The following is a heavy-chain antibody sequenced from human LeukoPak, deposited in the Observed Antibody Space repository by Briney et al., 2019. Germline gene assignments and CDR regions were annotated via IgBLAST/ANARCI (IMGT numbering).Heavy chain of an antibody. Sequence: KSSETLSLTCTVSGYSISSGYYWGWIRQPPGKGLEWIGSIYHSGSTYYNPSLKSRVTISVDTSKNQFSLKLSSVTAADTAVYYCARDMMGFGAARPIFDYWGQGTLVTVSS. CDR3: ARDMMGFGAARPIFDY. CDR2: IYHSGST. CDR1: GYSISSGYY. J-gene: IGHJ4*02. V-gene: IGHV4-38-2*02. D-gene: IGHD6-6*01.